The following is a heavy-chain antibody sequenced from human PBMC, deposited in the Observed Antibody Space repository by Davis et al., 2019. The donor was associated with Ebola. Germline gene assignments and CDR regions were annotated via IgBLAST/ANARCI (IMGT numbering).Heavy chain of an antibody. Sequence: SETLSLTCTVSGGSISSYYWSWIRQPPGKGLEWIGEINHSGSTNYNPSLKSRVTISVDTSKNQFSLKLSSVTAADTAVYYCARVPTTNDFIVVVPAANDAFDIWGQGTMVTISS. CDR1: GGSISSYY. V-gene: IGHV4-34*01. D-gene: IGHD2-2*01. CDR2: INHSGST. CDR3: ARVPTTNDFIVVVPAANDAFDI. J-gene: IGHJ3*02.